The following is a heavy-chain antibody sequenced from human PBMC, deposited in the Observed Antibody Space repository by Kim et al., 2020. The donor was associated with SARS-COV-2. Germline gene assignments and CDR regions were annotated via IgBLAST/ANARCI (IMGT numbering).Heavy chain of an antibody. CDR1: GFTFDDYG. Sequence: GGSLRLSCAASGFTFDDYGMSWVRQAPGKGLEWVSGINWNGGSTGYADSVKGRFTISRDNAKNSLYLQMNSLRAEDTALYYCARAPGDYYDSSGYSPHNWFDPWGQGTLVTVSS. V-gene: IGHV3-20*04. J-gene: IGHJ5*02. CDR3: ARAPGDYYDSSGYSPHNWFDP. CDR2: INWNGGST. D-gene: IGHD3-22*01.